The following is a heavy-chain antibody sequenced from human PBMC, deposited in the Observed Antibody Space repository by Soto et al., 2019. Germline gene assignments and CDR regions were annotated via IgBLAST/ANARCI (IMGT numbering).Heavy chain of an antibody. Sequence: QVQLVESGGGLVKPGGSLRLSCAASGFTFSDYYMSWIRQAPGKGLEWVAYISSSGSTIYYADSVKGRFTISRDNAKNALYLQMNSLRAEDADVYSCARGNQGKEWPYRLYYYYGMDVWGQGTTVTVSS. CDR2: ISSSGSTI. CDR1: GFTFSDYY. J-gene: IGHJ6*02. CDR3: ARGNQGKEWPYRLYYYYGMDV. V-gene: IGHV3-11*01. D-gene: IGHD3-3*01.